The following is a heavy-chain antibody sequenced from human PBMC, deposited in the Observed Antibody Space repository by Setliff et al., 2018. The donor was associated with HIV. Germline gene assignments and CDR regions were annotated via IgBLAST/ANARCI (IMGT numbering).Heavy chain of an antibody. CDR1: GYTFTSYY. V-gene: IGHV1-69*06. Sequence: GASVKVSCKASGYTFTSYYIHWVRQAPGQGLEWMGRIIPVFGTPNYAQKFQGRVTITADKSTSTAYMELSSLRSEDTALYYCARDSGDDYSDYYYSYMDVWGKGTTVTVSS. CDR3: ARDSGDDYSDYYYSYMDV. J-gene: IGHJ6*03. CDR2: IIPVFGTP. D-gene: IGHD4-4*01.